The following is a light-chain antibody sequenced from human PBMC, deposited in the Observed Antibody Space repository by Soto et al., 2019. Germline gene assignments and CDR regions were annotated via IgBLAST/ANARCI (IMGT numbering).Light chain of an antibody. J-gene: IGKJ1*01. CDR2: GAS. CDR1: QSVSSSY. CDR3: QQYGSSLTWT. V-gene: IGKV3-20*01. Sequence: EIVLTHSPATLSLPPCERATLSFSASQSVSSSYLAWDQQKPGQAPRLLIYGASSRATGIPDRFSGSGSGTDFTLTISRLEPEDFAVYYWQQYGSSLTWTFGQGTKVDNK.